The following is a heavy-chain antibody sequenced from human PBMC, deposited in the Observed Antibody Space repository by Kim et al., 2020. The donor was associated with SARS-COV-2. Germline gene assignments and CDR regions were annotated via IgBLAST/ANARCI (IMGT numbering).Heavy chain of an antibody. D-gene: IGHD2-15*01. J-gene: IGHJ3*02. CDR3: ARAWFSVVVAATDAFDI. CDR1: GYTFTSYA. Sequence: ASVKVSCKASGYTFTSYAMHWVRQAPGQRLEWMGWINAGNGNTKYSQKFQGRVTITRDTSASTAYMELSSLRSEDTAVYYCARAWFSVVVAATDAFDIWGQGTMVTVS. CDR2: INAGNGNT. V-gene: IGHV1-3*01.